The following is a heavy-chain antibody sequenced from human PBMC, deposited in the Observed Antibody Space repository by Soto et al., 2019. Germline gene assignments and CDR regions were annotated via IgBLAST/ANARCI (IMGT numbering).Heavy chain of an antibody. CDR1: GYTFSSYA. CDR2: ISGSGGST. Sequence: EVQLLESGGGLVQPGGSLRLSCAASGYTFSSYAMGWFRQAPGKGLEWVSAISGSGGSTYYADSVKGRFTISRDNSKNTLYLQMNRLRAEDTAVYYCAKAVAFGVVHAGPTFDYWGQGTLVAVSS. CDR3: AKAVAFGVVHAGPTFDY. J-gene: IGHJ4*02. V-gene: IGHV3-23*01. D-gene: IGHD3-3*01.